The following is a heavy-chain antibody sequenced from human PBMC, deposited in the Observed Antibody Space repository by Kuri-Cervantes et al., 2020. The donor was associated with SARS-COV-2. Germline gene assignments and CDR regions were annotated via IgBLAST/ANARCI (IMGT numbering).Heavy chain of an antibody. V-gene: IGHV3-20*04. J-gene: IGHJ4*02. CDR1: GFTFDDYG. CDR2: INWNGGST. D-gene: IGHD4-11*01. Sequence: GESLKISCAASGFTFDDYGMSWVRQAPGKGLEWVSGINWNGGSTGYADSVKGRFTISRDNAKNSLYLQMNSLRPEDTAFYYCTREAYDYNMGFDSWGQGTLVTVSS. CDR3: TREAYDYNMGFDS.